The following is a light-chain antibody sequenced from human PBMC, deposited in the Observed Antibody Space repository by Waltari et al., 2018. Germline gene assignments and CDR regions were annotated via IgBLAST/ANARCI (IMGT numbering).Light chain of an antibody. J-gene: IGLJ3*02. CDR1: SDIHVATYK. CDR2: YKRDATL. V-gene: IGLV5-45*01. CDR3: MILYNNAVV. Sequence: QAVLTQPASLSASPGASASLTCTLRSDIHVATYKIYWYQQRPGSPPQFLLKYKRDATLQLGSGVPSRFSGSRDTSANAFILLISGLQSEDEADYYCMILYNNAVVFGGGTELTVL.